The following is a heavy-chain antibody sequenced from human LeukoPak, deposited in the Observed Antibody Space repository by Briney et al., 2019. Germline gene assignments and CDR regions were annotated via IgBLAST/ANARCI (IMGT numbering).Heavy chain of an antibody. D-gene: IGHD3/OR15-3a*01. Sequence: KPSETLSLTCTVSGVSISSSNSYCGWIRQPPGMGLEWIGSIYYSGNTYYNASLKSQVSISIDTSKNQFSLKLTSVTAADTAVYYCARQTGSGLFILPGGQGTLVTVSS. V-gene: IGHV4-39*01. CDR1: GVSISSSNSY. J-gene: IGHJ4*02. CDR2: IYYSGNT. CDR3: ARQTGSGLFILP.